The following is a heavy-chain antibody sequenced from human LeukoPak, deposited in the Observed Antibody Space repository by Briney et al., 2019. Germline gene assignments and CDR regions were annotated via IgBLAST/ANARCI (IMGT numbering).Heavy chain of an antibody. CDR1: GYTFTGYY. V-gene: IGHV1-2*02. CDR2: INPNSGGT. Sequence: ASVKVSCKASGYTFTGYYMHWVRQAPGQGLEWMGWINPNSGGTNYAQRFQGRVTMTRDTSISTAYMELSRLRSDDTAVYYCAREKTVSGSYAFDYWGQGTLVTVSS. CDR3: AREKTVSGSYAFDY. J-gene: IGHJ4*02. D-gene: IGHD1-26*01.